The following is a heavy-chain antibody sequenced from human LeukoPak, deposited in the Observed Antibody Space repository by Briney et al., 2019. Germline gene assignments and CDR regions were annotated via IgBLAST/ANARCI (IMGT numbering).Heavy chain of an antibody. CDR1: GFTFSSYA. CDR2: ISGSGGST. J-gene: IGHJ4*02. Sequence: PGGSLRLSCAASGFTFSSYAMSWVRQAPGKGLEWVSAISGSGGSTYYADSVKGRFTISRDNSKTTLYLQMNGLRAEDTAVYYCAKASRFYDFWSGSGLDCWGQGTLVTVSS. CDR3: AKASRFYDFWSGSGLDC. D-gene: IGHD3-3*01. V-gene: IGHV3-23*01.